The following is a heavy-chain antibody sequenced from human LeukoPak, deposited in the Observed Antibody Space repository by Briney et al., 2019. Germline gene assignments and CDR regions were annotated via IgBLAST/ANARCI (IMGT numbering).Heavy chain of an antibody. CDR2: INHSGST. CDR1: GGSSSGYY. V-gene: IGHV4-34*01. J-gene: IGHJ4*02. CDR3: AREERTFYSSWSPFDY. Sequence: NPSETLSLTCVLYGGSSSGYYWSWIRQPPGKGLEWIGEINHSGSTNYNPSLKSRVTISVDTSKNQFSLKLSSVTAADTAMYYCAREERTFYSSWSPFDYWGQGTLVTVSS. D-gene: IGHD6-13*01.